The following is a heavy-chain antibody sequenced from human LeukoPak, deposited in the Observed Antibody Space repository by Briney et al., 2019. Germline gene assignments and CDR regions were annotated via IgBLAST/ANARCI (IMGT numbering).Heavy chain of an antibody. Sequence: SETLSLTCAVYGGSFSGYYWSWIRQPPGKGLEWIGEINHSGSTNYNPSLKSRGTISVDTSKNQFSLKLSSVTAADTAVYYCARGLLLWFGELFGNWFDPWGQGTLVTVSS. CDR3: ARGLLLWFGELFGNWFDP. CDR2: INHSGST. V-gene: IGHV4-34*01. D-gene: IGHD3-10*01. J-gene: IGHJ5*02. CDR1: GGSFSGYY.